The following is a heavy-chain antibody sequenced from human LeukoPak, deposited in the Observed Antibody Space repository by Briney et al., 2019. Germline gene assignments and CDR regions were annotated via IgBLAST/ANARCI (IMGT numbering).Heavy chain of an antibody. D-gene: IGHD2-2*01. CDR2: INHSGST. CDR3: ARGPRSAAAMDPFDY. J-gene: IGHJ4*02. V-gene: IGHV4-34*01. Sequence: SETLSLTCAVYGGSFSGYYWSWIRQPPGKGLEWIGEINHSGSTNYNPSLKSRVTISVDTSKNQFSLKLSSVTAADTAVYYCARGPRSAAAMDPFDYWGQGTLVTVSS. CDR1: GGSFSGYY.